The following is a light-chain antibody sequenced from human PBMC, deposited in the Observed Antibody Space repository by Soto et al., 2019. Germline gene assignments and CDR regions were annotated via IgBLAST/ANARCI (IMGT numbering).Light chain of an antibody. CDR2: GAS. CDR3: QQRSNWPPIT. CDR1: QSVSSN. J-gene: IGKJ5*01. V-gene: IGKV3-15*01. Sequence: EIVMTQSPATLSVSPGERATLSCRASQSVSSNLAWYQQKPGQAPRLLIYGASTRATDIPARFSGSGSGTEFTLVISSLQSEDFAVYYCQQRSNWPPITFGQGTRLEIK.